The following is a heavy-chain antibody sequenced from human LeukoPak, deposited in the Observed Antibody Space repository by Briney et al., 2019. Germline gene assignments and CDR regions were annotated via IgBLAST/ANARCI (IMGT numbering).Heavy chain of an antibody. D-gene: IGHD2-8*02. CDR3: ARAWWGEGHFDY. CDR2: ISSGGSTI. Sequence: GGSLRLSRAASGFTVSSNYMTWVRQAPGRGLEWVSYISSGGSTIYYADSVRGRFTISRDNAKNSLYLQMNSLRAEDTAVYYCARAWWGEGHFDYWGQGTPVTVSS. J-gene: IGHJ4*02. V-gene: IGHV3-48*03. CDR1: GFTVSSNY.